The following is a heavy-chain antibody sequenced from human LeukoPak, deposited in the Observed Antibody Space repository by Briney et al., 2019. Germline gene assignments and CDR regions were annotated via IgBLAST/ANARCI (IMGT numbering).Heavy chain of an antibody. CDR1: GGSISSYY. Sequence: SXXLSLTCTVSGGSISSYYWSWIRQPPGEGLEWIGYIYYSGSTNYNPSLKSRVTISVDTSKNQFSLKLSSVTAADTAVYYCARGNGGYYDSSGNFDYWGQGTLVTVSS. J-gene: IGHJ4*02. V-gene: IGHV4-59*12. CDR3: ARGNGGYYDSSGNFDY. D-gene: IGHD3-22*01. CDR2: IYYSGST.